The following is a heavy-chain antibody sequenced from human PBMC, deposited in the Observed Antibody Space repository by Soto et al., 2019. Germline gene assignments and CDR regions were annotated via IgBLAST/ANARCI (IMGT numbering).Heavy chain of an antibody. CDR2: ISSSSSYI. J-gene: IGHJ6*03. Sequence: EVQLVESGGGLVKPGGSLRLSCAASGFTFSSYSMNWVRQAPGKGLEWVSSISSSSSYIYYADSVKGRFTISRDNAKNSLYLQRNSLRAEDTAVYYCARDRAAMVSYYYYYMDVWGKGTTVTVSS. CDR1: GFTFSSYS. CDR3: ARDRAAMVSYYYYYMDV. D-gene: IGHD5-18*01. V-gene: IGHV3-21*01.